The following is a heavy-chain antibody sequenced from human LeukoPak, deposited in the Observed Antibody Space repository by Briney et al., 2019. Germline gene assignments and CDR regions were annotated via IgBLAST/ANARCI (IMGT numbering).Heavy chain of an antibody. CDR1: GYTFTSYD. V-gene: IGHV1-8*01. CDR3: ARGRITIFGVVIGAFDI. J-gene: IGHJ3*02. D-gene: IGHD3-3*01. CDR2: MNPNSGNT. Sequence: ASVTVSCKASGYTFTSYDINWVRQATGQGLEWMGWMNPNSGNTGYAQKFQGGVTMTRNTSISTAYMELSSLRSEDTAVYYCARGRITIFGVVIGAFDIWGQGTMVTVSS.